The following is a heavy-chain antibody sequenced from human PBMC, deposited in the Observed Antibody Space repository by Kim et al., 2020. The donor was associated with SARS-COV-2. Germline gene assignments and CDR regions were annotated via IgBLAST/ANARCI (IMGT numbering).Heavy chain of an antibody. J-gene: IGHJ6*02. Sequence: GESLKISCKGAGYIFTSYWISWVRQMPGKGLEWVGRIDPSDSYTNYSPSFQGHVTITADKSISTAYLQWSSLKASETAMYYCARNSAAGTGYYGMDVWGQGTTVTVSS. D-gene: IGHD6-13*01. CDR2: IDPSDSYT. V-gene: IGHV5-10-1*01. CDR3: ARNSAAGTGYYGMDV. CDR1: GYIFTSYW.